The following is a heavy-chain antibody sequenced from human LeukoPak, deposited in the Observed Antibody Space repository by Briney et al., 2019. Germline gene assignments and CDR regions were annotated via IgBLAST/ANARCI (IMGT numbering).Heavy chain of an antibody. V-gene: IGHV3-48*01. CDR1: GFSFSTYS. D-gene: IGHD1-26*01. Sequence: PGGSLRLSCAASGFSFSTYSMNWVRQAPGKGLDWVSYISSGSKTIYYADSVKGRFTISRDNSKNTLYLQMNSLRAEDTAVYYCAKDPLWSGSYSAHWGQGTLVTVSS. CDR3: AKDPLWSGSYSAH. J-gene: IGHJ4*02. CDR2: ISSGSKTI.